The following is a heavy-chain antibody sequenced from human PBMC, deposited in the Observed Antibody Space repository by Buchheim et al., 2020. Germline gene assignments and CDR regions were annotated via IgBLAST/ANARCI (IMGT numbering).Heavy chain of an antibody. V-gene: IGHV3-33*01. D-gene: IGHD2-8*01. Sequence: QVQLVESGGGVVQPGRSLRLSCAASGFTFSSYGMHWVRQAPGKGLEWVAVIWYDGSNKYYADSVKGRFTISRDNSKNTLYLQMNSLRAEDTAMYDCARDFLMVYAFDYWGQGTL. CDR2: IWYDGSNK. J-gene: IGHJ4*02. CDR3: ARDFLMVYAFDY. CDR1: GFTFSSYG.